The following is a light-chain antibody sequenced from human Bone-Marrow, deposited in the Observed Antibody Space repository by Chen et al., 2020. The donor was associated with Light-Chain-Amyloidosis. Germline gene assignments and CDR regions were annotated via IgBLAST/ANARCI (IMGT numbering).Light chain of an antibody. CDR1: SLRSYY. V-gene: IGLV3-19*01. CDR3: NSRDSSGNHLVV. J-gene: IGLJ2*01. Sequence: SSELTQDPAVSVALGQTVRLTCQGDSLRSYYASWYQQKPGQAPVLVIYGKNNRPSGIPDRFSGSSAGKTASLTIPGAQAEDEADYYCNSRDSSGNHLVVFGGGTKLTVL. CDR2: GKN.